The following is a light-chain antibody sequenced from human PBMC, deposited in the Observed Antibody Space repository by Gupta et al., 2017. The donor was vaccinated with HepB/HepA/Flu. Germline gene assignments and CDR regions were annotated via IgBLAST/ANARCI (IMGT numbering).Light chain of an antibody. V-gene: IGLV1-40*01. CDR2: GNT. CDR3: QSFDRSLSGAV. Sequence: SVLRQPPSVSGAPGQRVTISCTGQSSNIGAYYDVHWYQQLPGKAPKLVINGNTNRPSGVSDRFSAARSGTSASLAITGLQTEDEADYYCQSFDRSLSGAVFGGGTKVTVL. CDR1: SSNIGAYYD. J-gene: IGLJ3*02.